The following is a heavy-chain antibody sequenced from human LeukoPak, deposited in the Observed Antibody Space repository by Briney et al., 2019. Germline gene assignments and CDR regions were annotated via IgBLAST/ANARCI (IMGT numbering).Heavy chain of an antibody. J-gene: IGHJ4*02. CDR2: IKSDGSST. V-gene: IGHV3-74*01. CDR3: ARRSSSWYVGYFDY. CDR1: GFTFSSYW. Sequence: GSLRLSWAASGFTFSSYWMHWVRQAPGKGLMWVSRIKSDGSSTSYADSVKGRFTISRDNAKNTLYLQMNSLRAEDTAVYYCARRSSSWYVGYFDYWGQGTLVTVSS. D-gene: IGHD6-13*01.